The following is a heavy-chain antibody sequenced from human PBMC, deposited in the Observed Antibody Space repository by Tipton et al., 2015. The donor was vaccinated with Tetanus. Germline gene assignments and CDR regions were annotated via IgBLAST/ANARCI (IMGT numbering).Heavy chain of an antibody. CDR2: VYYTGST. J-gene: IGHJ4*02. Sequence: TLSLTCTVSGGSMSTYYWSWIRQPPGKGLEWIGYVYYTGSTDYNPSPKSRVTISVDTSKSQFSLRLTSVTAADTAVYYCARSKLLWFGESLSGFDSWGQGTLVTVSA. D-gene: IGHD3-10*01. V-gene: IGHV4-59*07. CDR1: GGSMSTYY. CDR3: ARSKLLWFGESLSGFDS.